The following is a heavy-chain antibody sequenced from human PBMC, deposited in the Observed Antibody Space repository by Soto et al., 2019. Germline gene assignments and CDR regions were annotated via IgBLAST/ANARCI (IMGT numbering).Heavy chain of an antibody. CDR1: GYSFTSYW. Sequence: PGESLKISCKGSGYSFTSYWISWVRQMPGKGLEWMGIIYPGDSDTRYSPSFQGQVTISADKSISTAYLQWSSLKASDTAMYYCARGSEQQLGDYYYYYGMDVWGQGTTVTVSS. D-gene: IGHD6-13*01. CDR3: ARGSEQQLGDYYYYYGMDV. CDR2: IYPGDSDT. J-gene: IGHJ6*02. V-gene: IGHV5-51*01.